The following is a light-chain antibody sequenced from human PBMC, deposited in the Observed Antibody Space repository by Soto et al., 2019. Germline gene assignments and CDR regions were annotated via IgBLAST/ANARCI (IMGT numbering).Light chain of an antibody. CDR1: RSDIGSYND. Sequence: QSALTQPASVSGSPGQSITISCTGTRSDIGSYNDVSWYQQHPGKAPKLMIYEVTKRPSGVSNSFSGSKSGYTASLTISGLQAEDEADYYCCSYAGSNTWVFGGGTKLTVL. CDR2: EVT. V-gene: IGLV2-23*02. J-gene: IGLJ3*02. CDR3: CSYAGSNTWV.